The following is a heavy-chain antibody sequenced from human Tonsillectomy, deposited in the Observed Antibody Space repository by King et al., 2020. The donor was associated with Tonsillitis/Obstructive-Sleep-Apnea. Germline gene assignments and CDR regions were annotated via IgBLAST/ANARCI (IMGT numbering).Heavy chain of an antibody. Sequence: VQLVESGGGVVQPGRSLRLSCAASGFTFSSYAMPWVRQAPGKGLEWVAVISYDGGNKYYADSVKGRFTISRDNSKNTLYLQMNSLRAEDTAVYYCARDRSIAVAGTCDYWGQGTLVTVSS. CDR3: ARDRSIAVAGTCDY. J-gene: IGHJ4*02. CDR1: GFTFSSYA. D-gene: IGHD6-19*01. V-gene: IGHV3-30*01. CDR2: ISYDGGNK.